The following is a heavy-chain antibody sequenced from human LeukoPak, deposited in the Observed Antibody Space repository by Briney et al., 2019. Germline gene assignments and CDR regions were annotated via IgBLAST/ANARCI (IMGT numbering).Heavy chain of an antibody. D-gene: IGHD5-12*01. CDR3: ARGLGYGAYDWIDY. CDR1: GVSVSNNY. J-gene: IGHJ4*02. V-gene: IGHV3-53*01. CDR2: IHSGGAT. Sequence: GGSLRLSCADSGVSVSNNYLSWGGQAPGKGLEWVSVIHSGGATYYADSVKGRFTISRDNSKNTLYLQMYNMRSEISIVLSCARGLGYGAYDWIDYWGQGTLVTVSS.